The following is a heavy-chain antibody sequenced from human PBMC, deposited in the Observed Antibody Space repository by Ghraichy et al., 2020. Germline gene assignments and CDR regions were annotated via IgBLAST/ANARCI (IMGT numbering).Heavy chain of an antibody. V-gene: IGHV3-33*01. CDR3: ARDLGLHCSGANCYFRYYYNGMDV. J-gene: IGHJ6*02. Sequence: GGSLRLSCAASGFSFSTYGMHWVRQAPGKGLEWVAVIWYDGSNIYYAASVKGRFTISRDNTKNTLYLQMKSPGAEDTAVYYCARDLGLHCSGANCYFRYYYNGMDVWGQGTTVTVSS. CDR2: IWYDGSNI. D-gene: IGHD2-15*01. CDR1: GFSFSTYG.